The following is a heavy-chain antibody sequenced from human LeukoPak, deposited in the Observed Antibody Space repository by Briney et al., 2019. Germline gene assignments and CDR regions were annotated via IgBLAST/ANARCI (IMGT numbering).Heavy chain of an antibody. CDR3: AKDSHWILFDD. Sequence: PGGTLRLSCSASGFTFTTYGMNWVRQAPGKGLEWVSGIGGSGTRTYYADSVKGRFTISRDNSKNTQYLQMDSLRDEDTAVYYCAKDSHWILFDDWGQGTLVTVSS. V-gene: IGHV3-23*01. CDR1: GFTFTTYG. D-gene: IGHD2-2*03. CDR2: IGGSGTRT. J-gene: IGHJ4*02.